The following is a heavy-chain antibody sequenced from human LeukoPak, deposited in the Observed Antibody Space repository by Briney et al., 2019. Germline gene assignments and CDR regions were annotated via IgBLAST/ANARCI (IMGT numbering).Heavy chain of an antibody. CDR1: GFTFNRYW. D-gene: IGHD5-12*01. Sequence: PGGSLRLSCAASGFTFNRYWINWVRQAPGKGLEWVAEITQDGSTKNYVESVKGRFTISRDSAKKSLHLQMNSLRADDTAVYYCARNIGYEALDMWGQGTMVTV. CDR3: ARNIGYEALDM. J-gene: IGHJ3*02. V-gene: IGHV3-7*01. CDR2: ITQDGSTK.